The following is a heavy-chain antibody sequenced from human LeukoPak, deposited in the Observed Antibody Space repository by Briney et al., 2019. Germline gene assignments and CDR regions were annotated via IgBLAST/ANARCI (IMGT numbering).Heavy chain of an antibody. CDR1: TGSVSSGPYY. J-gene: IGHJ4*02. D-gene: IGHD1-26*01. Sequence: ETLSLTCTLSTGSVSSGPYYWSWIRQPPGKGLEWIEYIYYSGGTNYNPSLKSRVTISVDTSKNQFSLKLSSVTAADTAVYYCARLGFSNSGSYLAPSDYWGQGTLVTVSS. CDR3: ARLGFSNSGSYLAPSDY. V-gene: IGHV4-61*01. CDR2: IYYSGGT.